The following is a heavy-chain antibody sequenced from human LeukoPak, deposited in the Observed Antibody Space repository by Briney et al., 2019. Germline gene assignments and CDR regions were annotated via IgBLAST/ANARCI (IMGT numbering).Heavy chain of an antibody. Sequence: GGSLTLSCAASGFTVSSNYMSWVRQAPGKGLEWVSVIYSGGSTYYADSVKGRFTISRDNSKNTLYLQMNSLRAEDTAVYYCAREDYGDYGGNAFDIWGQGTMVTVSS. V-gene: IGHV3-53*01. D-gene: IGHD4-17*01. J-gene: IGHJ3*02. CDR3: AREDYGDYGGNAFDI. CDR1: GFTVSSNY. CDR2: IYSGGST.